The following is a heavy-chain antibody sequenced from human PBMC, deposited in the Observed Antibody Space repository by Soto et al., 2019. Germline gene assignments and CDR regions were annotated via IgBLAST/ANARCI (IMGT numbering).Heavy chain of an antibody. V-gene: IGHV3-7*01. J-gene: IGHJ5*02. CDR2: IKQDGSEK. Sequence: GGSLRLSCAASGFTFSSYWMSWVRQAPGKGLEWVANIKQDGSEKYYVDSVKGRFTISRDNAKNSLYLQMNSLRAEDTAVYYCARDSLLDCSSTSCYPNNWFDPWGQGTLVTVSS. D-gene: IGHD2-2*01. CDR3: ARDSLLDCSSTSCYPNNWFDP. CDR1: GFTFSSYW.